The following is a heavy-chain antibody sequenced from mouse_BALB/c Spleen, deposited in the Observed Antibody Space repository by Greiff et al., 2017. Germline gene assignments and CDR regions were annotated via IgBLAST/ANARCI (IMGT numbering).Heavy chain of an antibody. CDR1: GFTFTDYY. J-gene: IGHJ2*01. Sequence: EVKLMESGGGLVQPGGSLRLSCATSGFTFTDYYMSWVRQPPGKALEWLGFIRNKANGYTTEYSASVKGRFTISRDNSQSILYLQMNTLRAEDSATYYCASDAMGYFDYWGQGTTLTVSS. V-gene: IGHV7-3*02. CDR3: ASDAMGYFDY. CDR2: IRNKANGYTT. D-gene: IGHD1-1*02.